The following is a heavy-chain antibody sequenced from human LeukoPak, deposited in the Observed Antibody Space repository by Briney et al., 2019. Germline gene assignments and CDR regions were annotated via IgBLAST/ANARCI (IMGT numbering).Heavy chain of an antibody. D-gene: IGHD2-2*01. CDR2: ISYDGSIK. V-gene: IGHV3-30*03. J-gene: IGHJ4*02. CDR3: ARAVRQSGRSSSCLDY. CDR1: GFTFSSYS. Sequence: AGGSLRLSCAASGFTFSSYSMNWVRQAPGKGLEWVAVISYDGSIKYYADSVKGRFTISRDNSKNTLFLQMNSLRAEDTAVYYCARAVRQSGRSSSCLDYWGQGTLVTVSS.